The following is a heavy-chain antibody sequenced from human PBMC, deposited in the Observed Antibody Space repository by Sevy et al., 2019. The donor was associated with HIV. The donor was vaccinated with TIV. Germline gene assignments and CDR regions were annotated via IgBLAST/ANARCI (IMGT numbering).Heavy chain of an antibody. CDR1: GFTFSHHN. CDR2: ISYDGSNK. Sequence: GGSLRLSCAASGFTFSHHNMNWVRQAPGKGLEWVAVISYDGSNKYYADSVKGRFTISRDNSKNTLYLQMNSLRAEDTAVYYCARDSSSWFDYWGQGTLVTVSS. J-gene: IGHJ4*02. CDR3: ARDSSSWFDY. D-gene: IGHD6-13*01. V-gene: IGHV3-30*19.